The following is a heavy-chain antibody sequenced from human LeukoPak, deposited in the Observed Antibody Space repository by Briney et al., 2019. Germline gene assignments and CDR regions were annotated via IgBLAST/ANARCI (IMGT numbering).Heavy chain of an antibody. V-gene: IGHV3-74*01. D-gene: IGHD6-19*01. CDR1: GFTFSTFW. CDR2: INNDGSTT. J-gene: IGHJ5*02. Sequence: GGSLRLSCAASGFTFSTFWMHWVRQAPGEGPVWASRINNDGSTTNYADSVKGRFTISRDNAKNTLYLQMNSLTDDDTAVYYCATAGQYRFDNWGQGTLVTVSS. CDR3: ATAGQYRFDN.